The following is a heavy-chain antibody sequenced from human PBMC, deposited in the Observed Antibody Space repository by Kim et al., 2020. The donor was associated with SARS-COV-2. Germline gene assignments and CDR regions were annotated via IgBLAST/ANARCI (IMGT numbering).Heavy chain of an antibody. CDR2: IWYDGSNK. CDR1: GFTFSSYA. V-gene: IGHV3-33*06. J-gene: IGHJ4*02. Sequence: GGSLRLSCAASGFTFSSYAMHWVRQAPGKGLEWVAVIWYDGSNKYYADSVKGRFTISRDNSKNTLYLQMNSLRAEDTAVYYCAKDPGRYSGYDPTDLFDYWGQGTLVTVSS. CDR3: AKDPGRYSGYDPTDLFDY. D-gene: IGHD5-12*01.